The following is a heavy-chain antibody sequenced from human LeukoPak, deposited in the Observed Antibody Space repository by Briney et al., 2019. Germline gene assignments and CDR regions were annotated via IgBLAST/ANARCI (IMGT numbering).Heavy chain of an antibody. CDR3: ARQTYYLAAAGHRTYYYYGMDV. CDR2: ISAYNGNT. D-gene: IGHD6-13*01. J-gene: IGHJ6*02. Sequence: VASVKVSCKASGYTFTSDGISWVRHAPGQGLEWMGWISAYNGNTNYAQKLQGRVTMTTDTSTSTAYMELRSLRSDDTAVYYCARQTYYLAAAGHRTYYYYGMDVWGQGTTVTVSS. V-gene: IGHV1-18*01. CDR1: GYTFTSDG.